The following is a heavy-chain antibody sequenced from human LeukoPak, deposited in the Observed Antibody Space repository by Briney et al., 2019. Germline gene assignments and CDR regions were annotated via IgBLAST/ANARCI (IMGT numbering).Heavy chain of an antibody. CDR1: GYTFTSYG. J-gene: IGHJ4*02. Sequence: GASVKVSCKASGYTFTSYGISWVRQAPGQGLEWMGWISAYNGNTNYAQKLQGTVTMTTDTSTSTAYMELRSLRSDDTAVYYCARHPGVEYYYDSSGFYYWGQGTLVTVSS. D-gene: IGHD3-22*01. CDR2: ISAYNGNT. V-gene: IGHV1-18*01. CDR3: ARHPGVEYYYDSSGFYY.